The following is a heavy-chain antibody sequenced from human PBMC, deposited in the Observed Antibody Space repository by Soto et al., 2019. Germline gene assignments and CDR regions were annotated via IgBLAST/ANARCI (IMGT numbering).Heavy chain of an antibody. V-gene: IGHV4-34*01. Sequence: PSETLSITCAVYGGSFSDYYWCWILQPPGKGLEWIGEIDHSGSTNYYPSLTSLVTISVDTSKNQFSLRLSSVTAADTVVYYCGRLEGLATISYYFDFWGPGALVTVSS. J-gene: IGHJ4*02. CDR2: IDHSGST. D-gene: IGHD3-9*01. CDR3: GRLEGLATISYYFDF. CDR1: GGSFSDYY.